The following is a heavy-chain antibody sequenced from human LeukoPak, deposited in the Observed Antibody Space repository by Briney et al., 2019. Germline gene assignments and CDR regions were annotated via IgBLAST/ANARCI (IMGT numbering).Heavy chain of an antibody. CDR3: ARNKAITAFFGMDV. D-gene: IGHD2/OR15-2a*01. J-gene: IGHJ6*02. CDR1: GFTFSDYA. Sequence: GTSLRLSCAASGFTFSDYAMHWVRQAPGKGLEWVAVIAYGGTYTHHADSLKGRFTISRDNSRDTLYLQINSLRPEATALYYCARNKAITAFFGMDVWGQGTTIIVSS. V-gene: IGHV3-30*03. CDR2: IAYGGTYT.